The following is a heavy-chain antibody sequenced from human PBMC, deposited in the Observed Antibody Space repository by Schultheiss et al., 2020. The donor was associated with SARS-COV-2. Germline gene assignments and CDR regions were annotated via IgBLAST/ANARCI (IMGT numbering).Heavy chain of an antibody. CDR2: ISGSGGST. CDR3: TRVGPAATIFDY. CDR1: GFTFSSYA. Sequence: GGSLRLSCAASGFTFSSYAMSWVRQAPGKGLEWVSAISGSGGSTYYADSVKGRFTISRDNSKNTLYLQMNSLRAEDTAVYYYTRVGPAATIFDYWGQGTLVTVSS. V-gene: IGHV3-23*01. D-gene: IGHD2-2*01. J-gene: IGHJ4*02.